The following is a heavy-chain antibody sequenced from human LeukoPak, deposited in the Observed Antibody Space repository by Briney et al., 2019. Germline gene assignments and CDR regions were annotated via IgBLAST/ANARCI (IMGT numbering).Heavy chain of an antibody. Sequence: GRSLRLSCAASGFTFDDYAMHWVRQAPGKGLEWVSGISWNSGSIVYADSVKGRFTISRDNAKNSLYLQMNSLRAEDTALYYCAKDLSGWLQFPYFDYWGQGTLVTVSS. J-gene: IGHJ4*02. CDR3: AKDLSGWLQFPYFDY. CDR2: ISWNSGSI. CDR1: GFTFDDYA. V-gene: IGHV3-9*01. D-gene: IGHD5-24*01.